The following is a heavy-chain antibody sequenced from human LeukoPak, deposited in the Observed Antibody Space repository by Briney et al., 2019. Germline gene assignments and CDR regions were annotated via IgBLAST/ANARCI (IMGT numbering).Heavy chain of an antibody. V-gene: IGHV3-48*03. D-gene: IGHD6-19*01. CDR2: ISSRGTTI. CDR1: GFTFSTYE. J-gene: IGHJ4*02. Sequence: PGGSLRLSCAASGFTFSTYEMIWVRQAPGKGLEWISYISSRGTTIYYADSVKGRFTISRDNAKNSLYLQMNSLTAEDTAVYYCARVRSNPGSGCDSWGQGILVTVSS. CDR3: ARVRSNPGSGCDS.